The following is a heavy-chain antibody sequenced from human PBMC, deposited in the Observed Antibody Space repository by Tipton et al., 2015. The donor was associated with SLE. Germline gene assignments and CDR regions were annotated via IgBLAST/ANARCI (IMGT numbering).Heavy chain of an antibody. CDR1: GSSTSNSIYF. CDR3: ARLPEYYFDA. V-gene: IGHV4-39*07. D-gene: IGHD3-16*01. J-gene: IGHJ4*02. Sequence: LRLSCTVSGSSTSNSIYFWGWIRQPPGQGLEWIGHVYYTGDTYYNPSLQSRVTISLDTSKNQISLNLSSVTAADTAVYYCARLPEYYFDAWGQGTLVTVSS. CDR2: VYYTGDT.